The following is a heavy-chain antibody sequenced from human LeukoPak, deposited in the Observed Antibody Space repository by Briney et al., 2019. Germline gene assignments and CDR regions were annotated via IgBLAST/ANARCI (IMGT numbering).Heavy chain of an antibody. Sequence: SETLSLTCAVSGFSISRGYYWACIRQPPGKGLEWIGTIYHSGTTSHNPTLQSRVTISVDTSKNQFSLKMRSVTAADTAVYYCAREGPVRRRGLSAAFDIWGHGKLVTVSS. J-gene: IGHJ3*02. V-gene: IGHV4-38-2*02. D-gene: IGHD4-17*01. CDR1: GFSISRGYY. CDR2: IYHSGTT. CDR3: AREGPVRRRGLSAAFDI.